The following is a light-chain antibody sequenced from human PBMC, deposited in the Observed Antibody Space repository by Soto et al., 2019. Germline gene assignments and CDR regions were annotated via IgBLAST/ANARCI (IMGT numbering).Light chain of an antibody. V-gene: IGKV3-15*01. CDR1: QSVSSN. J-gene: IGKJ1*01. CDR3: QQYNNWPRT. CDR2: GAS. Sequence: EIVMTQSPGTLFVSPGERATLSCRASQSVSSNLAWYQQKPGQAPRLLIYGASTRATGIPARFSGSRSGTELTLTISSLQSEDFAVYYCQQYNNWPRTFGQGTKVEIK.